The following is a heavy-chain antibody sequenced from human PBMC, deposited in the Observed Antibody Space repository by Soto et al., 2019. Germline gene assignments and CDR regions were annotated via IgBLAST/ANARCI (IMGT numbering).Heavy chain of an antibody. CDR1: GGTFSSYA. V-gene: IGHV1-69*12. Sequence: QVQLVQSGAEVKKPGSSVKVSCKASGGTFSSYAISWVRQAPGQGLEWMGGIIPIFGTANYAQKFQGRVTITADESTSTAYMELSSMRAEDPAVYYCARDPRGWGNWFDPWGQGTLVTVSS. J-gene: IGHJ5*02. CDR3: ARDPRGWGNWFDP. CDR2: IIPIFGTA. D-gene: IGHD3-16*01.